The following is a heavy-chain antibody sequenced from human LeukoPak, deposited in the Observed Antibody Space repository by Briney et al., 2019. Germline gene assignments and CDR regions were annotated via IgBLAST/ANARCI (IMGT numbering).Heavy chain of an antibody. J-gene: IGHJ4*02. V-gene: IGHV3-30*18. D-gene: IGHD6-13*01. CDR1: GFTFSSYG. CDR3: VKDAESYSSSWFD. CDR2: ISYDGSNK. Sequence: GGFLRLSCAASGFTFSSYGMHWVRQAPGKGLEWVAVISYDGSNKYYADSVKGRFTISRDNSKNTLYLQMSSLRAEDTAVYYCVKDAESYSSSWFDWGQGTLVTVSS.